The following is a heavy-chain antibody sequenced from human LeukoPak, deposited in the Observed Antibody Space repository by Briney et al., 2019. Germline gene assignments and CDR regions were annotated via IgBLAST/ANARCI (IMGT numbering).Heavy chain of an antibody. CDR1: GFTFSSYS. V-gene: IGHV3-21*01. Sequence: GGSLRLSCAASGFTFSSYSMNRVRQAPGKGLKWVSSISSSSSYIYYADSVKGRFTISRDNAKNSLYLQMNSLRAEDTAVYYCARVRRSGWLTSPFDYWGQGTLVTVSS. J-gene: IGHJ4*02. CDR2: ISSSSSYI. D-gene: IGHD6-19*01. CDR3: ARVRRSGWLTSPFDY.